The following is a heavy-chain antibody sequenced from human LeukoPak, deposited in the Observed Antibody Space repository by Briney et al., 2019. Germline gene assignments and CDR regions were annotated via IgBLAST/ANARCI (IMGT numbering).Heavy chain of an antibody. D-gene: IGHD3-10*01. Sequence: SETLSLTCAVYGGSFSGYYWSWIRQPPGKGLEWIGYIYYSGSTNYNPSLKSRVTISVDTSKNQFSLKLSSVTAADTAVYYCAAYYYGSGSLNWFDPWGQGTLVTVSS. V-gene: IGHV4-59*01. CDR1: GGSFSGYY. CDR3: AAYYYGSGSLNWFDP. CDR2: IYYSGST. J-gene: IGHJ5*02.